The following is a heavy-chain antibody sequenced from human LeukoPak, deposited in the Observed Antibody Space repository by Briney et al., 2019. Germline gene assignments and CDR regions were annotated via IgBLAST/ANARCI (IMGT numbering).Heavy chain of an antibody. V-gene: IGHV3-64*02. J-gene: IGHJ4*02. CDR3: ATGYYYGSTVSGY. D-gene: IGHD3-10*01. Sequence: GGSLRLSCAASGSTFSSYAMHWVRQAPGKGLEYVSGISSNGGSTYYADSLRVRFTISRDNSKNTLYLQMGSLRAEDMAVYYCATGYYYGSTVSGYWGQGTLVTVSS. CDR2: ISSNGGST. CDR1: GSTFSSYA.